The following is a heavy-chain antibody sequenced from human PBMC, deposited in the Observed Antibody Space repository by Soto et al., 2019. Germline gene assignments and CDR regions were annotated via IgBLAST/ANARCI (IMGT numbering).Heavy chain of an antibody. J-gene: IGHJ4*02. CDR1: GFSITRYW. CDR2: INSDGGSR. CDR3: GTGVLAGY. D-gene: IGHD3-3*01. Sequence: EVQLVQSGGGLVQPGGSLRLSCAASGFSITRYWMHWVRQAPGKGLEWVSRINSDGGSRGYADSVKGRFTISRDNRRNTLSLQMNSLRVEDTAVYYCGTGVLAGYWGVGTLVTVSS. V-gene: IGHV3-74*01.